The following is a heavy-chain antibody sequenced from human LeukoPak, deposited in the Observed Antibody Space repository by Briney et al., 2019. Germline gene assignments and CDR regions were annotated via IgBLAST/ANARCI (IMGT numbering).Heavy chain of an antibody. J-gene: IGHJ4*01. Sequence: GGSLRLSCAASGFTFSSYGMHWVRQAPGKGLEWVAVISYDGSNKYYADSVKGRFTISRDNSRNTLYLQMNSLRAEDTAVYYCAKTEKPFYSPFAYWGQEPWSPSPQ. D-gene: IGHD5-18*01. V-gene: IGHV3-30*18. CDR1: GFTFSSYG. CDR2: ISYDGSNK. CDR3: AKTEKPFYSPFAY.